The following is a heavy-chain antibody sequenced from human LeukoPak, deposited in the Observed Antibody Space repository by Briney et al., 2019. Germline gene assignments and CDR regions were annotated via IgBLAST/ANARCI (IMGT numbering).Heavy chain of an antibody. J-gene: IGHJ4*02. Sequence: SETLSLTCTVSGGSISSSSYYWGWIRQPPGKGLEWIGSIYYSGSTYYNPSLKSRVTISVDTSKNQFSLKLSSVTAADTAVYYCARHSDYYDSSGPFDYWGQGTLVTVSS. D-gene: IGHD3-22*01. V-gene: IGHV4-39*01. CDR1: GGSISSSSYY. CDR3: ARHSDYYDSSGPFDY. CDR2: IYYSGST.